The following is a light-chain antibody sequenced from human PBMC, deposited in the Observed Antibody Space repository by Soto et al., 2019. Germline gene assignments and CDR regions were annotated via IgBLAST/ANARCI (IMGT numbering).Light chain of an antibody. Sequence: QSALTQPASVSGSPGQSITISCTGTSSDVGGHNYVSWYQQHPGKAPKLIIYDVTNRPSGVSDHFSGSKSGNTASLTISGLQAEDEGDYYCSSYTDSSTHVVFGGGTQLTVL. CDR1: SSDVGGHNY. V-gene: IGLV2-14*01. CDR2: DVT. CDR3: SSYTDSSTHVV. J-gene: IGLJ2*01.